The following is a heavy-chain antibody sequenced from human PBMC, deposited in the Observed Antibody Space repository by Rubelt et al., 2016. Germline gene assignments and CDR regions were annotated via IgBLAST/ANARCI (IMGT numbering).Heavy chain of an antibody. CDR3: ARQSTGHSNWFDP. V-gene: IGHV4-39*01. J-gene: IGHJ5*02. D-gene: IGHD2-8*02. CDR1: GGSISSTNYY. CDR2: IYFSGST. Sequence: QLRLQESGPGLVKPSETLSLTCTVSGGSISSTNYYWGWIRQPPGKGLEWIGSIYFSGSTYYNPSLKSRVIISGDTSKNQVSLMRRTGAAADTAVYYCARQSTGHSNWFDPWGQGTLVTVSS.